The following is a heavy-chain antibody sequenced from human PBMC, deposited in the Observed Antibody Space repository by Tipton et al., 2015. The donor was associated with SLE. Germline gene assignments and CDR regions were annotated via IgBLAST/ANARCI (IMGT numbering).Heavy chain of an antibody. J-gene: IGHJ4*02. V-gene: IGHV3-43*01. CDR3: AKALGWGIQFRGAFDY. D-gene: IGHD5-18*01. CDR2: ISWDGGST. Sequence: GSLRLSCAASGFTFDDYTMHWVRQAPGKGLEWVSLISWDGGSTYYADSVKGRVTISRDNSKNSLYLQMNSLRTEDTALYYCAKALGWGIQFRGAFDYWGQGTLVNGSS. CDR1: GFTFDDYT.